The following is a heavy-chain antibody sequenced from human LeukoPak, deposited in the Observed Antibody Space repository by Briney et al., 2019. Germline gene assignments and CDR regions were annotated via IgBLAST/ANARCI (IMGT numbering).Heavy chain of an antibody. CDR1: GYSFTTYW. J-gene: IGHJ4*02. CDR2: IYPGDSDT. D-gene: IGHD2-15*01. CDR3: ARRPPPIYCSGGSCPELPFDY. V-gene: IGHV5-51*01. Sequence: RAGESLKISCKGSGYSFTTYWTGWVRQMPGKGLEWMGIIYPGDSDTRYSPSFQGQVTISADKSISTAYLQWSSLKASDTAMYYCARRPPPIYCSGGSCPELPFDYWGQGTLVTVSS.